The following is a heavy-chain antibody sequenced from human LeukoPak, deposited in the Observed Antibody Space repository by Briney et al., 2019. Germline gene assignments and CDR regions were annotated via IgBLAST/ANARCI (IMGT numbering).Heavy chain of an antibody. J-gene: IGHJ4*02. CDR1: GSTFNSYE. CDR2: ISSSGSTI. V-gene: IGHV3-48*03. D-gene: IGHD3-3*01. Sequence: GGSLRLSCAASGSTFNSYEMNWVRQAPGKGLEWVSYISSSGSTIYYADSVKGRFTISRDNAKNSLYLQMNSLRAEDTAIYYCARQDRVLIAFDYWGQGTLVTVSS. CDR3: ARQDRVLIAFDY.